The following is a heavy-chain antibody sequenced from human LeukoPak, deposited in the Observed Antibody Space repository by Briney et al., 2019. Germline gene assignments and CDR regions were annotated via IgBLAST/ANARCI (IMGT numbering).Heavy chain of an antibody. CDR2: MNPNSGNT. CDR3: ARGQAAAGKGLGY. CDR1: GYTFTSYD. J-gene: IGHJ4*02. Sequence: GASVKVSCKASGYTFTSYDINWVRQATGEGPEWMGWMNPNSGNTGYAQKFQGRVTMTRNTSISTAYMELSSLRSEDTAVYYCARGQAAAGKGLGYWGQGTLVTVSS. D-gene: IGHD6-13*01. V-gene: IGHV1-8*01.